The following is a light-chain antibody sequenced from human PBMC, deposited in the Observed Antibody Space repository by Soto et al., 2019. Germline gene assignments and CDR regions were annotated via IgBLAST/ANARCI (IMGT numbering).Light chain of an antibody. CDR1: QTISSW. CDR3: QQNNSYPWT. J-gene: IGKJ1*01. CDR2: KAS. V-gene: IGKV1-5*03. Sequence: DIQMTQSPSTLSGSVGARVTITCRASQTISSWLAWYQPKPWKAPKLLTYKASTLKSGVPSRFSGGGSGTEFTLTISSLQPDDVATYYCQQNNSYPWTLGQGTK.